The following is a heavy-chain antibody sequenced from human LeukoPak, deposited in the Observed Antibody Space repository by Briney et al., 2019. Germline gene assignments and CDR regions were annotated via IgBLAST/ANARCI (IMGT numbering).Heavy chain of an antibody. D-gene: IGHD3-3*01. CDR1: GGSISSGGYY. J-gene: IGHJ5*02. Sequence: SETLSLTCTVSGGSISSGGYYWSWIRQPPGKGLEWIGYIYHSGSTYYNPSLKSRVTISVDTSKNQFSLKLSSVTAADTAVYYCARGFWSGFSYAYNWFDPWGQGTLVTVSS. CDR2: IYHSGST. V-gene: IGHV4-30-2*01. CDR3: ARGFWSGFSYAYNWFDP.